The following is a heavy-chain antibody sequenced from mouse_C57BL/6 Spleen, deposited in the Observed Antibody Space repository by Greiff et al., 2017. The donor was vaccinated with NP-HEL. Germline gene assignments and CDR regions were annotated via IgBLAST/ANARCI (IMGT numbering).Heavy chain of an antibody. CDR3: ARWQLRPHYFDY. D-gene: IGHD3-2*02. CDR1: GYTFTSYW. V-gene: IGHV1-55*01. Sequence: VQLQQPGAELVKPGASVKMSCKASGYTFTSYWITWVKQRPGQGLEWIGDIYPGSGSTNYNEKFKSKATLTVDTSSSTAYMQLSSLTSEDSAVYYCARWQLRPHYFDYWGQGTTLTVSS. J-gene: IGHJ2*01. CDR2: IYPGSGST.